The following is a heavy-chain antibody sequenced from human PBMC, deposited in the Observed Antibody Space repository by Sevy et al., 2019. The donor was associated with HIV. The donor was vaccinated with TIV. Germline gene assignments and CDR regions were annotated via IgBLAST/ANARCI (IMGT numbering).Heavy chain of an antibody. D-gene: IGHD3-10*01. V-gene: IGHV3-21*01. J-gene: IGHJ3*02. CDR2: ISYSSNYI. CDR3: ARPYGSGSWEAFDI. Sequence: GGSLRLSCAASGFSFRTYTMNWVRQAPGKGLEWVSSISYSSNYIYYADSVKGRFTISRDNAKNSLYLQRNNLRAEDTAVYYCARPYGSGSWEAFDIWGQGTMVTVSS. CDR1: GFSFRTYT.